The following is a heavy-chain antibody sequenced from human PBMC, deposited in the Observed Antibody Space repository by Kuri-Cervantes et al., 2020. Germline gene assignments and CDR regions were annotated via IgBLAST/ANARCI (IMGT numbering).Heavy chain of an antibody. V-gene: IGHV4-39*07. Sequence: SETLSLTCTVSGGSISRSNYYWGWIRQPPGKGLEWIGSIYYSGGTYYNPSLKSRVTISADTSKNQFSLRLTSVTAADTAVYYCAREDYGGNSGFAYWGQGTLVTVSS. CDR3: AREDYGGNSGFAY. CDR1: GGSISRSNYY. J-gene: IGHJ4*02. CDR2: IYYSGGT. D-gene: IGHD4-23*01.